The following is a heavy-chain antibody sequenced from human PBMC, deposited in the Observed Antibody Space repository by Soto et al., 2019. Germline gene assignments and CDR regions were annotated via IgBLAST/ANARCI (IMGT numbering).Heavy chain of an antibody. V-gene: IGHV1-69*12. CDR2: IIPIFGTA. J-gene: IGHJ2*01. CDR1: GGTFSSYT. D-gene: IGHD5-12*01. CDR3: ARGNHRWLQLWYFDL. Sequence: QVQLVQSGAEVKKPGSSVTVSCKASGGTFSSYTISWVRQAPGQGLEWMGGIIPIFGTANYAQKFQGRVTITADESXXTDYMELSSLRSEDTAVYYCARGNHRWLQLWYFDLWGRGTLVTVSS.